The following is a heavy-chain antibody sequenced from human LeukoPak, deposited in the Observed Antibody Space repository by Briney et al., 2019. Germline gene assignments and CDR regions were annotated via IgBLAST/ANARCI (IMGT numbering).Heavy chain of an antibody. D-gene: IGHD2-15*01. V-gene: IGHV3-30*02. J-gene: IGHJ4*02. CDR3: AKHSSDIVVVVAAHPFDY. Sequence: GGSLRLSCAASGFTFSNYAMHWVRQAPGKGLEWVAFIRYDGSYNLYVESVKGRFTISRDDSKNTLYLQMNSLRAEDTAVYYCAKHSSDIVVVVAAHPFDYWGQGTLVTVSS. CDR2: IRYDGSYN. CDR1: GFTFSNYA.